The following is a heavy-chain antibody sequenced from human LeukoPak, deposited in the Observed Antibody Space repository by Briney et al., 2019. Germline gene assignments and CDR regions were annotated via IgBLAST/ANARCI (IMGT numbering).Heavy chain of an antibody. V-gene: IGHV5-51*01. CDR1: GYSFTSYW. CDR3: ARGGRGLGATRLYDY. J-gene: IGHJ4*02. Sequence: GESLKITCKGSGYSFTSYWIGWVRRMPGKGLEWVGIIYPGDSDTRYSPSFQGQVTISADKSISTAYLQWSSLKASDTAMYYCARGGRGLGATRLYDYWGQGTLVTVSS. CDR2: IYPGDSDT. D-gene: IGHD1-26*01.